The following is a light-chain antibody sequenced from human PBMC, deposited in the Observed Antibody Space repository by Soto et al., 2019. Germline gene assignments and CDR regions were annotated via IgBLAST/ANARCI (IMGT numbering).Light chain of an antibody. V-gene: IGKV3-15*01. CDR3: QRYNNWPLT. Sequence: EIVLTQSPGTVSLSPGERATLSCRASQSVSSSSLAWYQQRPGQTPRLLIYDTSTRATGVPARFSGSRSGTEFTLTINSLQSEDFAVYYCQRYNNWPLTFGGGTKVDIK. CDR1: QSVSSSS. CDR2: DTS. J-gene: IGKJ4*01.